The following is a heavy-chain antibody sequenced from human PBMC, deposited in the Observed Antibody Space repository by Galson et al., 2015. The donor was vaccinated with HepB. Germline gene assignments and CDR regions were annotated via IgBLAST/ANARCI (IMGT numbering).Heavy chain of an antibody. CDR1: EFTFQTSS. V-gene: IGHV3-48*04. J-gene: IGHJ5*01. CDR2: ISSSSSTI. Sequence: SLRLSCAASEFTFQTSSMNWVRQAPGKGLEWIAYISSSSSTIYYTGSVRGRFTVSRDNAKSSLSLQMSSLRVDDSAIYYCARRGWDLDSWGPGTMVTVSS. D-gene: IGHD1-26*01. CDR3: ARRGWDLDS.